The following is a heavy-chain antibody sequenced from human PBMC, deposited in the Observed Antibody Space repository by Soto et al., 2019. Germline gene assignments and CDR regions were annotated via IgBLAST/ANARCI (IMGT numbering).Heavy chain of an antibody. J-gene: IGHJ5*02. CDR2: IYYSGST. CDR1: GGSISSYY. CDR3: ARRAYSYDFPGRRKGGYNWFDP. Sequence: SETLSLTCTVSGGSISSYYWSWIRQPPGKGLEWIGYIYYSGSTNYNPSLKSRVTISVDTSKNQFSLKLGSVTAADTAVYYCARRAYSYDFPGRRKGGYNWFDPWGQGTLVTVSS. D-gene: IGHD5-18*01. V-gene: IGHV4-59*08.